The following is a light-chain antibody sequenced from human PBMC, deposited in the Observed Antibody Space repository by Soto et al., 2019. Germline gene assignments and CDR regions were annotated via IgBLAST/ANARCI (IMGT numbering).Light chain of an antibody. CDR2: GAS. Sequence: EIVMTQSPATLSVSPRERATLSCRASQSVSSNLAWYQQNPGQPPRLLIYGASTRATGIPAMFSGSGSGTEFTLTISSLQSEDVAVYYWQNYNNWPPITFGQGTRLEIK. CDR3: QNYNNWPPIT. V-gene: IGKV3D-15*01. CDR1: QSVSSN. J-gene: IGKJ5*01.